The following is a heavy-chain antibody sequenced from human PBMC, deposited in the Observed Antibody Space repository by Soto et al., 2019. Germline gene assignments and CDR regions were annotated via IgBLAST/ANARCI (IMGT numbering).Heavy chain of an antibody. Sequence: QVQLVESGGGVVQPGRSLRLSCAASRFTFSSYGMHWVRQAPGKGLEWVAVISYDGSNKYYADSVKGRFTISRDNSKNTLYLQMNSLRAEDTAVYYCAKDLGGYSSYDTDYWGQGTLVTVSS. D-gene: IGHD5-18*01. CDR1: RFTFSSYG. J-gene: IGHJ4*02. CDR2: ISYDGSNK. V-gene: IGHV3-30*18. CDR3: AKDLGGYSSYDTDY.